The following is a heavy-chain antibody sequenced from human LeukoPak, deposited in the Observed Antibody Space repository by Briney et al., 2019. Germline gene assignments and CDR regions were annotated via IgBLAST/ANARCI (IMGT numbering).Heavy chain of an antibody. Sequence: KAGGSLRLSCAASGFPFNDYNMAWVRQAPGQGLEWVSSISVTKTYIIYADSVRGRFTVSRDSATNSLYLQMNSLRADDTAVYYCARGVDYDSSTFYYTGVPYYFDQWGQGTLVTVSS. CDR2: ISVTKTYI. CDR1: GFPFNDYN. D-gene: IGHD3-22*01. CDR3: ARGVDYDSSTFYYTGVPYYFDQ. J-gene: IGHJ4*02. V-gene: IGHV3-21*01.